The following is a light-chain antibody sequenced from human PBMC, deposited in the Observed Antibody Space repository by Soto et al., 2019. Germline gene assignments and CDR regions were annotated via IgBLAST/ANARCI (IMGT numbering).Light chain of an antibody. V-gene: IGLV1-44*01. J-gene: IGLJ1*01. Sequence: QSVLTQPPSASGTLGQRVTISCSGGSSNIGTNAVNWYQQLPGTAPKLLIYNNNQRPSGVPDRFAGSKSGTSASLAISGLQSEDEADYYCAAWDDSLNGYVFGTGTKVTDL. CDR1: SSNIGTNA. CDR3: AAWDDSLNGYV. CDR2: NNN.